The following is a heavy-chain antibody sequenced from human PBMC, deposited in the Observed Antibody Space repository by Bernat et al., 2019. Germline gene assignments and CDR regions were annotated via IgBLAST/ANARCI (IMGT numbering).Heavy chain of an antibody. V-gene: IGHV3-7*03. Sequence: EVQLVESRGDLVQPGGSLRLSCAASGFTFNNYWMSWVRQAPGKGLEWVAKINQDGSDKYYVDSVRGRFTIYRDNAKNSLFLQMNSLRADDTAVYYCARSPATGTVDYWGQGTLVTVSS. CDR1: GFTFNNYW. CDR2: INQDGSDK. J-gene: IGHJ4*02. CDR3: ARSPATGTVDY. D-gene: IGHD1-1*01.